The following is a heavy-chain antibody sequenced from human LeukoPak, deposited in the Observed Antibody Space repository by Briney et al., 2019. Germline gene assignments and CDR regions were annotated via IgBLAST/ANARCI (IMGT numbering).Heavy chain of an antibody. D-gene: IGHD5-18*01. J-gene: IGHJ4*02. CDR1: GGSISSYY. CDR2: INHSGST. CDR3: ARSWIQLWFRAFDY. Sequence: PSETLSLTCTVSGGSISSYYWSWIRQPPGKGLEWIGEINHSGSTNYNPSLKSRVTISVDTSKNQFSLKLSSVTAADTAVYYCARSWIQLWFRAFDYWGQGTLVTVSS. V-gene: IGHV4-34*01.